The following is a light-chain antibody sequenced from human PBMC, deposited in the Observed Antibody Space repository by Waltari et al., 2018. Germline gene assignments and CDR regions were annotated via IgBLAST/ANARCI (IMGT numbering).Light chain of an antibody. J-gene: IGLJ3*02. V-gene: IGLV10-54*04. Sequence: QAGLTQPPSLSRDLGQTATLTCTGNKNNVANQGAAWLQQHRGHPPKLLSFRSNNRPSGISERFSASTSGNTASLTSTGLQPDDEADYYCSAWDSDLVAVVFGGGTKLTVL. CDR1: KNNVANQG. CDR2: RSN. CDR3: SAWDSDLVAVV.